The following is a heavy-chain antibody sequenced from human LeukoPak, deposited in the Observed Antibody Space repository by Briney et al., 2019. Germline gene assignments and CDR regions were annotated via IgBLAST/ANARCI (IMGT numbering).Heavy chain of an antibody. CDR3: ATYTLPAATPGDYYYYMDV. J-gene: IGHJ6*03. CDR2: ISAYNGNT. D-gene: IGHD2-2*01. V-gene: IGHV1-18*01. CDR1: GYTFTSYG. Sequence: ASVKVSCKASGYTFTSYGISWVRQAPGQGLEWMGWISAYNGNTNYAQKLQGRVTMTTDTSTSTAYMELRSLRSDDTAVYYCATYTLPAATPGDYYYYMDVWGKGTTVTVSS.